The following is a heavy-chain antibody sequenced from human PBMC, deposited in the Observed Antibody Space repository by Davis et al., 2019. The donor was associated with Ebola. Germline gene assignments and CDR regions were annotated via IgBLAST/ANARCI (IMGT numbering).Heavy chain of an antibody. CDR1: GFTFSSYA. J-gene: IGHJ4*02. V-gene: IGHV3-30*04. CDR2: INNDGANT. CDR3: ASSVWPHTLAH. D-gene: IGHD6-19*01. Sequence: PGGSLRLSCAASGFTFSSYAMHWVRQAPGKGLEWVSAINNDGANTYYADSVKGRFTISRDNTKNTLYVQMNSLGADDTALYYCASSVWPHTLAHWGQGTPVTVSS.